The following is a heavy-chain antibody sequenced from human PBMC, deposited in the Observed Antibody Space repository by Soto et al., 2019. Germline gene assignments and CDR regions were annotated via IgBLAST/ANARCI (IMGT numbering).Heavy chain of an antibody. V-gene: IGHV5-51*01. CDR1: GYSFTTYW. CDR3: ERVYSSGSDY. J-gene: IGHJ4*02. Sequence: GESLKISCNGSGYSFTTYWIGWVRQMPGKGLEWMGIIYPGDSDTKYSPSFQGQVTISAEKSINTAYLQWSRLQAPESAMYYCERVYSSGSDYWGQGTLVTVSS. D-gene: IGHD6-19*01. CDR2: IYPGDSDT.